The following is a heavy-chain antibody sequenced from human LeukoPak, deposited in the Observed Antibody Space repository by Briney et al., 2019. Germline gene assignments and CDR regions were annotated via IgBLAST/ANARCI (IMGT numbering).Heavy chain of an antibody. CDR1: GFTFSSYS. CDR2: ISSSSSTI. V-gene: IGHV3-48*04. J-gene: IGHJ5*02. CDR3: ARESSTDIVVVGLNWFDP. Sequence: GGSLRLSCAASGFTFSSYSMNWVRQAPGKGLEWVSYISSSSSTIYYADSVKGRFTISRDNAKNSLYLQMNSLRAEDTAVYYCARESSTDIVVVGLNWFDPWGQGTLVTVSS. D-gene: IGHD2-2*01.